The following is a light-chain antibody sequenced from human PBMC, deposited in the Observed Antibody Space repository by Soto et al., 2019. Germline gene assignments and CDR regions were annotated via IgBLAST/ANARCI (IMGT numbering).Light chain of an antibody. Sequence: EIVLTQSPATLSLSPGERATLSCRASQSVSSYLAWYQQKPGQAPRLLIYDASNRATGIPARFSGSGSGTXXXXXISSLEPEDFAVYYCQQRSNSPFTFGPGTKVDIK. CDR1: QSVSSY. CDR2: DAS. V-gene: IGKV3-11*01. CDR3: QQRSNSPFT. J-gene: IGKJ3*01.